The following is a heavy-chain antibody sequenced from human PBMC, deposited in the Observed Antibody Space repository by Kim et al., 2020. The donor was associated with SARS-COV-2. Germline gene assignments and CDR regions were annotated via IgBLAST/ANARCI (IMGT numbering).Heavy chain of an antibody. V-gene: IGHV1-3*01. J-gene: IGHJ4*02. D-gene: IGHD3-22*01. CDR1: GYTFTSYA. Sequence: ASVKVSCKASGYTFTSYAMHWVRQAPGQRLEWMGWINAGNGNTKYSQKFQGRVTITRDTSASTAYMELSSLRSEDTAVYYCATSVYYDSSGYYYWKVGFDYWGPGTLVTVSS. CDR2: INAGNGNT. CDR3: ATSVYYDSSGYYYWKVGFDY.